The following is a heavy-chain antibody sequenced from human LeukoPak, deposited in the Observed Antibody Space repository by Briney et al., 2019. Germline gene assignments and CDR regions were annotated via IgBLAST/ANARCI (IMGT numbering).Heavy chain of an antibody. V-gene: IGHV1-18*01. CDR2: ISAYNGNT. J-gene: IGHJ6*02. CDR3: ARDILRYFDWLSNAYGMDV. CDR1: GYTFTSYG. Sequence: ASVKVSCKASGYTFTSYGISWVRQAPGQGLEWMGWISAYNGNTNYAQKLQGRVTMTTDTSTSTAYMELRSLRSDDTAVYYCARDILRYFDWLSNAYGMDVWGQGTTVTVSS. D-gene: IGHD3-9*01.